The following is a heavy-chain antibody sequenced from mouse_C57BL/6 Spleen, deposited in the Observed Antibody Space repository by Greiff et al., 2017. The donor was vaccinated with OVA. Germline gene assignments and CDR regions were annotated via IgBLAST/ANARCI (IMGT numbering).Heavy chain of an antibody. J-gene: IGHJ1*03. CDR1: GFSLTSYG. CDR2: IWSGGST. Sequence: LVESGPGLVQPSQSLSITCTVSGFSLTSYGVHWVRQSPGKGLEWLGVIWSGGSTDYNAAFISRLSISKDNSKSQVFFKMNSLQADDTAIYYCAREGPYYYGSSYGYFDVWGTGTTVTVSS. D-gene: IGHD1-1*01. V-gene: IGHV2-2*01. CDR3: AREGPYYYGSSYGYFDV.